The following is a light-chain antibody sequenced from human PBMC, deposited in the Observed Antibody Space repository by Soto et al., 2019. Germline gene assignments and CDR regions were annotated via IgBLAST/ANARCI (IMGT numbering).Light chain of an antibody. Sequence: DIQMTQSPSSLSASVGDSVTITCRASQSISSSLTWYQQKPGKAPKLLIFAASILQSGVPSRFSGGGSGTEFTLTISSLQPEDFATYYCQQSYSNPGTFGQGTKLEIK. CDR1: QSISSS. V-gene: IGKV1-39*01. CDR2: AAS. CDR3: QQSYSNPGT. J-gene: IGKJ2*01.